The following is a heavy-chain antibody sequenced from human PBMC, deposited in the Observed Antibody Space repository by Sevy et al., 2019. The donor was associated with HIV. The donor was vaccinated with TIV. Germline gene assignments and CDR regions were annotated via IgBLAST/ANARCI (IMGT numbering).Heavy chain of an antibody. Sequence: SETLSLTCAVSGVSVSSDTYYWSWIRQPPGKGLEWIGYVYHTGSTNYSPSFKSRVTISVDTSKNQFSLRLFSVAAADTAVYYCAREPYFFDKSGYSWDYWGQGALVTVSS. CDR3: AREPYFFDKSGYSWDY. CDR2: VYHTGST. D-gene: IGHD3-22*01. J-gene: IGHJ4*02. V-gene: IGHV4-61*01. CDR1: GVSVSSDTYY.